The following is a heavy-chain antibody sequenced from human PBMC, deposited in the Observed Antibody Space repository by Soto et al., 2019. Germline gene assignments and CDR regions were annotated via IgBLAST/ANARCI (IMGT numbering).Heavy chain of an antibody. Sequence: SETLSLTCTVSGGSISSSSYYWGWIRQPPGKGLEWIGSIYYSGSTYYNPSLKSRVTISVDTSKNQFSLKLSSVTAADTAVYYCARRPWESGDQGAFDIWGQGTMVTVSS. CDR3: ARRPWESGDQGAFDI. V-gene: IGHV4-39*01. J-gene: IGHJ3*02. CDR2: IYYSGST. D-gene: IGHD3-10*01. CDR1: GGSISSSSYY.